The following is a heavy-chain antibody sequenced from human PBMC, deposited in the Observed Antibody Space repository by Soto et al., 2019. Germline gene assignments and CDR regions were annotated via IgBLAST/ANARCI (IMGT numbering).Heavy chain of an antibody. V-gene: IGHV1-8*01. Sequence: ASVKVSCKASGYSFTGLDINWVRQTTGQGLEWMGWMEPSSGRTGYAQKFQGRVTMTRDTSINTAYLQWDSLKASDTAIYYCARPANTVADHFDLWGQGTPVTVSS. CDR3: ARPANTVADHFDL. CDR2: MEPSSGRT. J-gene: IGHJ4*02. CDR1: GYSFTGLD. D-gene: IGHD4-17*01.